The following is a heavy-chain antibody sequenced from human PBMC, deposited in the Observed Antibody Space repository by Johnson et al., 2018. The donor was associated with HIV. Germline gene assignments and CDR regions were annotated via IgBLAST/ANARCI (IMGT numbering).Heavy chain of an antibody. CDR2: VSYDGTNE. D-gene: IGHD1-26*01. J-gene: IGHJ3*02. Sequence: VQLVESGGGVVQPGRSLRLSCVASGFTFRSYGMHWVRQAPGKGLEWVAFVSYDGTNEFYADSVKGRFTISRDNSKNTLYLQMNSLRAEDTAVYYCARDAPDSGSYHAFDIWGQGTMVTVSS. CDR3: ARDAPDSGSYHAFDI. CDR1: GFTFRSYG. V-gene: IGHV3-30*03.